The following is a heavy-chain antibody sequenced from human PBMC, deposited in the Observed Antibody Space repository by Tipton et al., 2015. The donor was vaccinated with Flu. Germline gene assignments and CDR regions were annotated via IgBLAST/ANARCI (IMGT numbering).Heavy chain of an antibody. CDR1: GFTFGDYI. CDR3: TCGRPCELDPDLYFRYGRAA. Sequence: SLRLSCAASGFTFGDYITSWVRQAPGKGLEWVGLIRSRGNGATTEYAASLRGRFTISRDDSKNDVYLEMKSLKTEGTGLYYCTCGRPCELDPDLYFRYGRAAWGQGTTVTVSS. J-gene: IGHJ6*02. CDR2: IRSRGNGATT. V-gene: IGHV3-49*04. D-gene: IGHD3-9*01.